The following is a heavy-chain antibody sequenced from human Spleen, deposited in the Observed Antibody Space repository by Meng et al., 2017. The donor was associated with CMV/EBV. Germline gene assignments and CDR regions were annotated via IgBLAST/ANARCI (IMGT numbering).Heavy chain of an antibody. CDR2: MYYSRST. CDR3: ARGIDY. CDR1: GGSIGTYY. Sequence: SETLSLTCTVSGGSIGTYYWIWMRQPPGGGLECIGYMYYSRSTYYNPSLKSRVTMSLDTSKNQFSLKLSSVTVADTALYYCARGIDYWGQGTLVTVSS. J-gene: IGHJ4*02. V-gene: IGHV4-59*01.